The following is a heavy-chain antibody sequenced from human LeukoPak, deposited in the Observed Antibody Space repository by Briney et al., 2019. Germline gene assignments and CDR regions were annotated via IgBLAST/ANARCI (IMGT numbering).Heavy chain of an antibody. D-gene: IGHD1-1*01. J-gene: IGHJ4*02. CDR3: ARELERPSGCFDY. Sequence: ASVKVSCKASGGTFSSYAISWVRQAPGQGLEWMGGIIPIFGTANYAQKFQGRVTITADESTSTAYMELSSLRSEDTAVYNCARELERPSGCFDYWGQGTLVTVSS. V-gene: IGHV1-69*13. CDR2: IIPIFGTA. CDR1: GGTFSSYA.